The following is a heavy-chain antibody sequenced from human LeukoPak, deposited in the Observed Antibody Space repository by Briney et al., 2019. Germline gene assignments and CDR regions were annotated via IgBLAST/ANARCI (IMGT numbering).Heavy chain of an antibody. CDR3: ASGYFFAFDI. V-gene: IGHV4-34*01. Sequence: SETLSLTCAVYGGSFSGYYWSWIRQPPGKGLEWIGEINHSGSTNYNPSLKSRVTISVDTSKNQFSLKLSSVTATDTAVYYCASGYFFAFDIWGQGTMVTVSS. D-gene: IGHD2/OR15-2a*01. CDR2: INHSGST. CDR1: GGSFSGYY. J-gene: IGHJ3*02.